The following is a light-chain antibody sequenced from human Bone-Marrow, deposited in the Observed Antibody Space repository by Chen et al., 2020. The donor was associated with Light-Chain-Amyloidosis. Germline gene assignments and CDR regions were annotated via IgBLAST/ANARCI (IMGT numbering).Light chain of an antibody. Sequence: EIVLPQSPGTLSLSPGEGANLSCRASQTISRNYLTWYQQKFGQAPRLLISGSSSRATGLPDRFTGSGSGTDFTLTIIRLEPEDFAMYYCQQYGTSPLSVGGGTKVEIK. J-gene: IGKJ4*01. CDR1: QTISRNY. V-gene: IGKV3-20*01. CDR3: QQYGTSPLS. CDR2: GSS.